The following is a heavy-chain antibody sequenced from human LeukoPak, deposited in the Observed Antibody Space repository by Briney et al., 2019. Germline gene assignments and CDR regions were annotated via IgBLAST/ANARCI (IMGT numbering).Heavy chain of an antibody. D-gene: IGHD4-17*01. J-gene: IGHJ3*02. CDR3: ARGDPTVTTTGSGGLDI. V-gene: IGHV3-48*01. CDR2: ISSSSSTI. CDR1: GFTFSSYS. Sequence: PGGSLRLSCAASGFTFSSYSMNWVRQAPGKGLEWVSYISSSSSTIYYADSVKGRFTISRDNAKNSLYLQMNSLRAEDTAVYYCARGDPTVTTTGSGGLDIWGQGTMVTVSS.